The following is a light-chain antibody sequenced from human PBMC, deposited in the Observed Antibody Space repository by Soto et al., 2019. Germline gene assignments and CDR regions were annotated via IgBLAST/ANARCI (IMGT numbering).Light chain of an antibody. Sequence: DIVMTQSPLSLPVTPGEPASISCRSSQSLLHSSGHNCLEWYLQKPGQSPQLLIYLVSNRASGVPGRFSGSGSGTDFSLKISRVEAEDVGAYYCMQALEAPFTFGGGTKVDIK. CDR1: QSLLHSSGHNC. J-gene: IGKJ4*01. CDR3: MQALEAPFT. CDR2: LVS. V-gene: IGKV2-28*01.